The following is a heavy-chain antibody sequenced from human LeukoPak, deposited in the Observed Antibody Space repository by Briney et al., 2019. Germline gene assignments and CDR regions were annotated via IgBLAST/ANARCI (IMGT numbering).Heavy chain of an antibody. CDR2: ISWNSGSI. CDR1: GFTFSSYW. J-gene: IGHJ4*02. CDR3: AKVASSSWYGGPFDY. Sequence: GGSLRLSCAASGFTFSSYWMHWVRQAPGKGLEWVSGISWNSGSIGYADSVKGRFTISRDNAKNSLYLQMNSLRAEDMALYYCAKVASSSWYGGPFDYWGQGTLVTVSA. D-gene: IGHD6-13*01. V-gene: IGHV3-9*03.